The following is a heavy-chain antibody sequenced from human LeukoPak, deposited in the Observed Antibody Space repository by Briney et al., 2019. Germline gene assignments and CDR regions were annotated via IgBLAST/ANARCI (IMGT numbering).Heavy chain of an antibody. CDR3: ATVPKGRGTNFDS. D-gene: IGHD3-10*01. CDR1: GGSISSDGHF. CDR2: IYYSGST. Sequence: SETLSLTCTVSGGSISSDGHFWSWVRQHPGKGLEWLGYIYYSGSTYYNPSLQSRVTISVDTSKNQFSLKLSSVTAADTAVYFCATVPKGRGTNFDSWGQGTLVTVSS. J-gene: IGHJ4*02. V-gene: IGHV4-31*03.